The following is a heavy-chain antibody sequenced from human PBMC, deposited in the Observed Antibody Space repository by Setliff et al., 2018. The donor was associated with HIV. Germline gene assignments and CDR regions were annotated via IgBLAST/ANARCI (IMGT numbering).Heavy chain of an antibody. J-gene: IGHJ4*02. CDR1: GYTFTGYN. V-gene: IGHV1-46*01. CDR3: ARDRRPAGINYGYGYLDD. Sequence: ASVKVSCKASGYTFTGYNLHWLRQAPGQGLEWMGVINPGSGATSYAQKFQGRVTMTRDTSASTAYMELSSLRSEDTAVYYCARDRRPAGINYGYGYLDDWGQGTLVTAPQ. D-gene: IGHD2-2*02. CDR2: INPGSGAT.